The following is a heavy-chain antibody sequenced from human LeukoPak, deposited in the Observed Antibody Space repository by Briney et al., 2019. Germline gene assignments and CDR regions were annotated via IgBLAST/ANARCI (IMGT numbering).Heavy chain of an antibody. D-gene: IGHD6-13*01. CDR2: ISAYNGNT. Sequence: ASVKVSCKASGYTFTGYGISWVRQAPGQGLEWMGWISAYNGNTNYAQSLQGRVTMTTDTSTSTAYMELRCLRSDDTAVYYCARYIGYSSSWYLDYWGQGTLVTVSS. CDR3: ARYIGYSSSWYLDY. CDR1: GYTFTGYG. V-gene: IGHV1-18*01. J-gene: IGHJ4*02.